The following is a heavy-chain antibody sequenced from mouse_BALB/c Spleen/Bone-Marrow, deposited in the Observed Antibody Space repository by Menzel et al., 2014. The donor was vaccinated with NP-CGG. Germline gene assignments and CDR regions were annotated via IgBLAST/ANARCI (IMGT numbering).Heavy chain of an antibody. CDR3: ARSHGYYPYWFFDV. D-gene: IGHD2-3*01. J-gene: IGHJ1*01. Sequence: VQGEESWAELVKPGAPGNLSCKASGYTFTSYWMNWVKQRPGRGLEWIGRIDTSDSETHYNQKFKDNATLTVDKSSSTAYIQPSSLTSEDSAVYYCARSHGYYPYWFFDVWGAGTTVAVSS. V-gene: IGHV1-69*02. CDR1: GYTFTSYW. CDR2: IDTSDSET.